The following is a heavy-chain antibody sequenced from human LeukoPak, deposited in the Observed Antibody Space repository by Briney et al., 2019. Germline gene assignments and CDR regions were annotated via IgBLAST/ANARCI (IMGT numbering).Heavy chain of an antibody. D-gene: IGHD3-3*01. Sequence: ESGPTLVNPTQTLTLTCTFSGFSLSTSGMCVSWIRQRPGKALEWLARIDWDDDKYYSTSLKTRLTISKDTSKNQVVLTMTNMDPVDTATYYCARIVRYYDFWSGYHTYYFDYWGQGTLVTVSS. CDR3: ARIVRYYDFWSGYHTYYFDY. CDR1: GFSLSTSGMC. CDR2: IDWDDDK. V-gene: IGHV2-70*11. J-gene: IGHJ4*02.